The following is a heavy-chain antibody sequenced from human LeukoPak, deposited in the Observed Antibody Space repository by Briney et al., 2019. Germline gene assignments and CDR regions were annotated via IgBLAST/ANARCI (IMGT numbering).Heavy chain of an antibody. CDR1: GGSISNYY. Sequence: SETLSLTCTVSGGSISNYYWSWIRQPPGKGLEWIGYIYYSGSTNYNPSLKSRVTISVDTSKNQFSLKLSSVTAADTAVYYCARERYGDYKGAIDYWGQGTLVTVSS. V-gene: IGHV4-59*01. CDR3: ARERYGDYKGAIDY. J-gene: IGHJ4*02. CDR2: IYYSGST. D-gene: IGHD4-17*01.